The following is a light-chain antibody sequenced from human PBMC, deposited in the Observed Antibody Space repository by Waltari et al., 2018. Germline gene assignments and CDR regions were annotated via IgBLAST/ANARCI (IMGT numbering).Light chain of an antibody. Sequence: QLVLTQSPSASASLGASVKLTCTLSSGHSSNVIAWHQQRPEKGPRYLMKVNSDGSHSKGDEIPDCCSGSSSGAERYRTISSRQSEDEADYYCQTGCHGTWVFGGGTKLTVL. V-gene: IGLV4-69*01. J-gene: IGLJ3*02. CDR2: VNSDGSH. CDR1: SGHSSNV. CDR3: QTGCHGTWV.